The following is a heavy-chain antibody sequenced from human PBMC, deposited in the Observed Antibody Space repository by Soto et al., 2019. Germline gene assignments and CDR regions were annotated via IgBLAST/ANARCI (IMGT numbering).Heavy chain of an antibody. D-gene: IGHD6-19*01. V-gene: IGHV4-4*02. CDR2: IYHSGST. J-gene: IGHJ6*02. CDR3: ARDKASSGWYRLNYAMDV. Sequence: SETLSLTCAVSGGSISSSDWWSWVRQPPGKGLEWIGEIYHSGSTNYNPSLKSRVTISVDKSKNQFSLKLSSVTAADTAVYYCARDKASSGWYRLNYAMDVWGQGTTCTVSS. CDR1: GGSISSSDW.